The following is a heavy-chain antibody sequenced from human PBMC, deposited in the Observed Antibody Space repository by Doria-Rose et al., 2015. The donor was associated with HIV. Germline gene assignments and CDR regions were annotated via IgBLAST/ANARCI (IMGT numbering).Heavy chain of an antibody. J-gene: IGHJ4*02. Sequence: ESGPVLVKPTETLTLTCTVSGVSLSSPGMGVSWIRQPPGKALEWPANIFSDDERSYKTSLKGRLTISRCTSKSQVVLTMTDMDPVDTATYYCARIKSSRWYHKYYFDFWGQGTLVIVSA. CDR2: IFSDDER. CDR1: GVSLSSPGMG. V-gene: IGHV2-26*01. D-gene: IGHD6-13*01. CDR3: ARIKSSRWYHKYYFDF.